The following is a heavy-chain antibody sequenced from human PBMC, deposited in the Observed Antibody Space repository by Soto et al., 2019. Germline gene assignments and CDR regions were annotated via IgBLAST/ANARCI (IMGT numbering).Heavy chain of an antibody. CDR3: ARHEIAAVSDY. V-gene: IGHV3-11*04. CDR2: ISSDESTV. J-gene: IGHJ4*02. D-gene: IGHD6-13*01. Sequence: GGSLRLSCVASGFTFRNYFMNWIRQAPGKGPEWLSYISSDESTVFYADSVKGRFTTSRDNAKNSVYLQMNSLRAEDTAVYYCARHEIAAVSDYRGQGTLVTVSS. CDR1: GFTFRNYF.